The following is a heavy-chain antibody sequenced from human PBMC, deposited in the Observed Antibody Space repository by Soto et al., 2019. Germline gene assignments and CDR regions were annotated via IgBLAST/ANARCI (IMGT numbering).Heavy chain of an antibody. CDR2: ISGSGGST. D-gene: IGHD6-19*01. V-gene: IGHV3-23*01. J-gene: IGHJ4*02. CDR1: GFTFSSYA. CDR3: AARSGGWCFDY. Sequence: EVQLLESGGGLVQPGGSLRLSCAASGFTFSSYAMSWVRQAPGKGLEWVSAISGSGGSTYYADSVKGRFTISRDNSTHTLYLQMKSVRAEDTAVDYCAARSGGWCFDYWGQGTLVTVSS.